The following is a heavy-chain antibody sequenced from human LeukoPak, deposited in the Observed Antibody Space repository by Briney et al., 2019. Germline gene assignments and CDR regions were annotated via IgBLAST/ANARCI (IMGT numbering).Heavy chain of an antibody. D-gene: IGHD6-19*01. Sequence: SETLSLTCTVSGGSISNFYWSWIRQSPGKGLEWIGYIHYRGSTNYNPSLKSRVTISVATSKSQFSLKLSSVTAADTAIYYCARARDITVAGTWGDNWSDPWGQGTLVTVSS. CDR2: IHYRGST. V-gene: IGHV4-59*01. CDR1: GGSISNFY. CDR3: ARARDITVAGTWGDNWSDP. J-gene: IGHJ5*02.